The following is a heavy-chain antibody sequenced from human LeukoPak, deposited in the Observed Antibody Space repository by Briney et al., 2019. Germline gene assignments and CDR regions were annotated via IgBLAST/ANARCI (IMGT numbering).Heavy chain of an antibody. CDR2: IYTSGST. D-gene: IGHD3-10*01. V-gene: IGHV4-61*02. Sequence: PSETLSLTCTVSGGSISSGSYYWSWIRQPPGKGLEWIGRIYTSGSTNYNPSLKSRVTMSVDTSKNQFSLKLSSVTAADTAVYYCAREAYGSGNIDYWGQGTLVTVSS. CDR1: GGSISSGSYY. CDR3: AREAYGSGNIDY. J-gene: IGHJ4*02.